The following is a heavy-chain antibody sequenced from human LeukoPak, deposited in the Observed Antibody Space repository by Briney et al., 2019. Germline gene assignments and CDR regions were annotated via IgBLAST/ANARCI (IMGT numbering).Heavy chain of an antibody. CDR3: ARDQDDSSGLTLGDAFDI. Sequence: PSETLSLTCTVSGGSISSSSYYWGWIRQPPGKGLEWIGSIYYSGSTYYNPSLKSRVTISVDTSKNQFSLKLSSVTAADTAVYYCARDQDDSSGLTLGDAFDIWGQGTMVTVSS. J-gene: IGHJ3*02. CDR2: IYYSGST. D-gene: IGHD3-22*01. CDR1: GGSISSSSYY. V-gene: IGHV4-39*07.